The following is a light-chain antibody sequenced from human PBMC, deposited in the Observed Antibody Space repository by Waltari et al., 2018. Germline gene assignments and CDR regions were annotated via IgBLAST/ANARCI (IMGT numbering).Light chain of an antibody. CDR1: SSDIGAYNY. CDR2: DVS. Sequence: QSALTQPASVSGSPGQSITISCTGTSSDIGAYNYVSWHQQHPAKAPKVMIYDVSFRPSGVSNRFSGSKSGNTASLTISGLQAEDEADYYCSSYTGSSTLVFGGGTKLTVL. V-gene: IGLV2-14*03. CDR3: SSYTGSSTLV. J-gene: IGLJ3*02.